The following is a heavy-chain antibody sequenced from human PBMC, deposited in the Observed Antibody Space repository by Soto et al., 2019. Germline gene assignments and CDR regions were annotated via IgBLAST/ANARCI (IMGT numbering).Heavy chain of an antibody. J-gene: IGHJ4*02. CDR3: ARVRYGDFSFQY. V-gene: IGHV1-2*02. CDR1: GYSFIDFY. Sequence: QVQLVQSGTEVKKPGASVKVSCKSSGYSFIDFYLHWVRQAPGRGLEWMGLINPDSGDTDYAQKFQGRVTMTRDTAISTAYMELSRVTSDDTAVYYCARVRYGDFSFQYWGQGTLVSVSS. D-gene: IGHD4-17*01. CDR2: INPDSGDT.